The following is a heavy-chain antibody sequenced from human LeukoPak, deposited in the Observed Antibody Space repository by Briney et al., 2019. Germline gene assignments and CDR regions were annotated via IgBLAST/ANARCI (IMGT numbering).Heavy chain of an antibody. V-gene: IGHV3-20*01. J-gene: IGHJ3*02. D-gene: IGHD3-22*01. CDR2: INWNGGST. CDR1: GFTFDDYG. CDR3: AREYYYDSSGYYDAFDI. Sequence: PGGSLRLSCAASGFTFDDYGMSWVRRAPGKGLEWVSGINWNGGSTGYADSVKGRFTISRDNAKNSLYLQMNSLRAEDTALYHCAREYYYDSSGYYDAFDIWGQGAMVTVSS.